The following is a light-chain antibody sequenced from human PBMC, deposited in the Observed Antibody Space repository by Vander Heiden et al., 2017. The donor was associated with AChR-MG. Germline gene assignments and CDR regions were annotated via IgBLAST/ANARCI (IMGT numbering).Light chain of an antibody. CDR2: AAS. Sequence: AIRMTQSPSSFSASTGDRVTITCRASQGISSYLAWYQQKPGKAPKLLIYAASTLQSGVPSRFSGSGSGTDFTLTISCLQSEDFATYYCQQDYSYHHTFGQGTRLEIK. J-gene: IGKJ5*01. CDR3: QQDYSYHHT. V-gene: IGKV1-8*01. CDR1: QGISSY.